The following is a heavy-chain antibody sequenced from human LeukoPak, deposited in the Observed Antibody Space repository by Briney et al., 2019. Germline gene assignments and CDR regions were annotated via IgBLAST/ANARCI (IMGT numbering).Heavy chain of an antibody. V-gene: IGHV1-69*13. J-gene: IGHJ4*02. CDR1: GGTFSNTA. CDR2: IIPIYGTV. CDR3: ARGSLDFDF. Sequence: ASVKVSCKASGGTFSNTAFNWVRLAPGQGLEWMGGIIPIYGTVNYAQKFQGRLTITADESRSTAYMELNSLRSEDTAVYYCARGSLDFDFWGQGTLVTVSS. D-gene: IGHD3-3*01.